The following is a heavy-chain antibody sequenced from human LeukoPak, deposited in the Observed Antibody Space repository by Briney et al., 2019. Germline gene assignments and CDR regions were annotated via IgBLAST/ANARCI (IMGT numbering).Heavy chain of an antibody. CDR3: ARGGGYSYGYLDN. CDR2: IIPILGIA. D-gene: IGHD5-18*01. J-gene: IGHJ4*02. Sequence: SVKVSCKASGGTFSSYAISWVRQAPGQGLEWMGRIIPILGIANYAQKFQGRVTITADKSTSTAYMELSSLRSEDTAVYYCARGGGYSYGYLDNWGQGTLVTVSS. CDR1: GGTFSSYA. V-gene: IGHV1-69*04.